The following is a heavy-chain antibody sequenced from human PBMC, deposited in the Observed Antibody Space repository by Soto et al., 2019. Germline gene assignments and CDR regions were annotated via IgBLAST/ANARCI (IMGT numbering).Heavy chain of an antibody. D-gene: IGHD3-9*01. CDR2: IIPIFGTA. J-gene: IGHJ6*02. V-gene: IGHV1-69*13. Sequence: ASVKVSCKASGGTFSSYAISWVRQAPGQGLEWMGGIIPIFGTANYAQKFQGRVTITADESTSTAYMELSSLRSEDTAVYYCARDGHWGDILTGYFHGMDVWGQGTTVTVSS. CDR1: GGTFSSYA. CDR3: ARDGHWGDILTGYFHGMDV.